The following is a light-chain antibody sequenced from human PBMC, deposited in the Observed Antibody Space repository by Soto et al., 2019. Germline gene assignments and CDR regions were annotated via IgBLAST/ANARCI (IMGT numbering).Light chain of an antibody. Sequence: DIQLTQSPSYLSASVGDRVTITCRASQGTSSYLAWFQQKPGRAPKXLIYGASTLQSGVPARFSGSGSGTDLTITISNLQPEDGATYDGQQLNAYPLTFGQGTRLEIK. V-gene: IGKV1-9*01. CDR1: QGTSSY. CDR2: GAS. J-gene: IGKJ5*01. CDR3: QQLNAYPLT.